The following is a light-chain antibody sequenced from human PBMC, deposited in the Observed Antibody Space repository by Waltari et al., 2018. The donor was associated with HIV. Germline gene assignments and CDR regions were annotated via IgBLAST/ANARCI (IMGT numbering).Light chain of an antibody. J-gene: IGKJ2*01. Sequence: DIVLTQSPGTVSLSPGARATLSCRASQSVAGNYIAWYHQVPGQAPRLLISGASRRATGIPARFSGSGSGTDFTLTISGLEPEDFGVYYCQQYTTSPYTFGQGTNLEI. CDR3: QQYTTSPYT. V-gene: IGKV3-20*01. CDR1: QSVAGNY. CDR2: GAS.